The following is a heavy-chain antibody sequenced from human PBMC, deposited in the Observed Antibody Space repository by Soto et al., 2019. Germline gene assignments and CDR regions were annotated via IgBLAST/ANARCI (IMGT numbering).Heavy chain of an antibody. V-gene: IGHV4-39*01. CDR1: GGSISSSSYY. CDR3: AKPNSGGWGYFDY. CDR2: IYYSGST. D-gene: IGHD3-16*01. Sequence: SETLSLTCTVSGGSISSSSYYWGWIRQPPGKGLEWIGNIYYSGSTYYNPSLKSRVTISVDTSKNQFSLKLSSVTAADTAVYYCAKPNSGGWGYFDYWGQGTLVTVSS. J-gene: IGHJ4*02.